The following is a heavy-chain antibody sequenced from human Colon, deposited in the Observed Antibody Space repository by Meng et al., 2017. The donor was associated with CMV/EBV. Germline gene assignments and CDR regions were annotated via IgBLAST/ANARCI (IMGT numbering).Heavy chain of an antibody. CDR1: GFSFSRPW. CDR2: IKNKVRGATT. D-gene: IGHD3-16*01. Sequence: LSCSGSGFSFSRPWMNWVRQAPGKGLEWVGRIKNKVRGATTDYAAPVKGRFTISRDDSKNMLYLQMDSLKTEDTAVYYCTTEDYGLVDWGQGTLVTVSS. V-gene: IGHV3-15*07. CDR3: TTEDYGLVD. J-gene: IGHJ4*02.